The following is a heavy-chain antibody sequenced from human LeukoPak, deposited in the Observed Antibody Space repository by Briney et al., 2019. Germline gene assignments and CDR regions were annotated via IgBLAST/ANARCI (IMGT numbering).Heavy chain of an antibody. J-gene: IGHJ4*02. V-gene: IGHV1-2*02. Sequence: GASVKVSCKASGYTFTDYYMHRVRQAPGQGFEWMGWINPNDGDTNYAQKFQGRVTMTRDTSISTAHMEVSRLRSDDTAVYYCAREIFGSGSYPDFWGQGTLVTVSS. CDR2: INPNDGDT. CDR1: GYTFTDYY. CDR3: AREIFGSGSYPDF. D-gene: IGHD3-10*01.